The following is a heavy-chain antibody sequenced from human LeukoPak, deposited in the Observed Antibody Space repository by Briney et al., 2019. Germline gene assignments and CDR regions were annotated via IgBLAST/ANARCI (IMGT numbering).Heavy chain of an antibody. CDR3: ARADYYDSSGYASRDY. CDR1: GYTFTSYY. CDR2: INPSGGST. J-gene: IGHJ4*02. D-gene: IGHD3-22*01. V-gene: IGHV1-46*01. Sequence: ASVKVSCKASGYTFTSYYTHWVRQAPGQGLEWMGIINPSGGSTSYAQKFQGRVTMTRDTSTSTVYMELSSLRSEDTAVYYCARADYYDSSGYASRDYWGQGTLVTVSS.